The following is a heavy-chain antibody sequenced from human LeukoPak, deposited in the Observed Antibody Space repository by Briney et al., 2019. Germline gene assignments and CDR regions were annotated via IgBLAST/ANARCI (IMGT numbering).Heavy chain of an antibody. CDR1: GGSISSYY. CDR3: ARRGSRSSPFDY. Sequence: PSETLSLTCTVSGGSISSYYWSWIRQPPGKGLEWFGYIYYSGSTNYNPSLKSRVTISVDTSKNQFSLKLSSVTAADTAVYYCARRGSRSSPFDYWGQGTLVTVSS. CDR2: IYYSGST. V-gene: IGHV4-59*08. D-gene: IGHD6-6*01. J-gene: IGHJ4*02.